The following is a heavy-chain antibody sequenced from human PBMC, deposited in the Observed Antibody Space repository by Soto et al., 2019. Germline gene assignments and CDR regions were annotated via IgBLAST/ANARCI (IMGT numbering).Heavy chain of an antibody. CDR2: IIPIFGTA. CDR1: GGTFSSYA. D-gene: IGHD1-7*01. Sequence: QVQLVQSGAEVKKPGSSVKVSCKASGGTFSSYAISWVRQAPGQGLEWMGGIIPIFGTANYAQKFQGRATITADEPTSTAYMELSSLRSEDTAVYSCASRITGTIYSSSAMDVWGQGTTVTVSS. CDR3: ASRITGTIYSSSAMDV. V-gene: IGHV1-69*12. J-gene: IGHJ6*02.